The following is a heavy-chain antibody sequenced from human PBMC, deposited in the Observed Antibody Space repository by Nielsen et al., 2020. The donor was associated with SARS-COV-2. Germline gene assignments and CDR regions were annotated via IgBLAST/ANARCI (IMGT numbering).Heavy chain of an antibody. V-gene: IGHV3-21*01. J-gene: IGHJ4*02. Sequence: GESLKISCAASGFTFSSYSMNWVRQAPGKGLEWVSSISSSGSYIHYADSVKGRFTSSRDNAKNSLYLQMNSLRAEDTAVYYCARDTCTNGVCFDYWGQGTLVTVSS. D-gene: IGHD2-8*01. CDR2: ISSSGSYI. CDR1: GFTFSSYS. CDR3: ARDTCTNGVCFDY.